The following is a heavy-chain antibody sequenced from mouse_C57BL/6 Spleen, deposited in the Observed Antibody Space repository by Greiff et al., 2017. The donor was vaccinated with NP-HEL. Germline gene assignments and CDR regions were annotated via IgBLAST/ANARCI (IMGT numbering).Heavy chain of an antibody. CDR1: GFSLTSYG. Sequence: VQLQESGPGLVAPSQSLSITCTVSGFSLTSYGVHWVRQPPGKGLEWLVVIWSDGSTTYNSALKSRLSISKDNSKSQVFLKMNSLQTDDTTMYYCARQHYYGSSYPYYYAMDYWGQGTSVTVSS. CDR2: IWSDGST. V-gene: IGHV2-6-1*01. CDR3: ARQHYYGSSYPYYYAMDY. D-gene: IGHD1-1*01. J-gene: IGHJ4*01.